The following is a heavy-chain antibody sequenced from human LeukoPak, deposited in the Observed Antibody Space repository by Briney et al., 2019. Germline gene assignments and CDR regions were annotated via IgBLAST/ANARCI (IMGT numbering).Heavy chain of an antibody. Sequence: SETLSLTCTVSGASISSYYYNWIRQTAGGGLEWIGRLYISGSTDYNPSLKSRVTISVDTSNNQFSLKLNSVTAADTAVYYCARSYSRSDAFDIWGQGTMVTVSS. CDR1: GASISSYY. CDR2: LYISGST. V-gene: IGHV4-4*07. J-gene: IGHJ3*02. D-gene: IGHD6-13*01. CDR3: ARSYSRSDAFDI.